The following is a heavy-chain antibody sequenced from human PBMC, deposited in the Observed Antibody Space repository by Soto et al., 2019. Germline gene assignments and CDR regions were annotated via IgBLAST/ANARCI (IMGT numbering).Heavy chain of an antibody. CDR1: GYTFTSYA. Sequence: QVQLVQSGAEEKKPGASVKVSCKASGYTFTSYAMHWVRQAPGQRLEWMGWINAGNGNTKYSQKFQGRVTITRDTSASTAYMELSRLRSEDTAVYYCARGGGWYVPDYWGQGTLVTVSS. J-gene: IGHJ4*02. CDR3: ARGGGWYVPDY. CDR2: INAGNGNT. V-gene: IGHV1-3*05. D-gene: IGHD6-19*01.